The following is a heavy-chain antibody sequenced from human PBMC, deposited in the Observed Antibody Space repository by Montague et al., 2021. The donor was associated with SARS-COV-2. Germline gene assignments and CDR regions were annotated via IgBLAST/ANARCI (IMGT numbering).Heavy chain of an antibody. CDR3: ARQKLRPHRPIKKEFYYYGFDI. Sequence: SETLSLTCAVYGGSFSRYSYNWVRQAPGKGLQWIGETNNSGSVNYQPSLNNRVTMSVDPSKNQVSLRLTSVTVADTAIYFCARQKLRPHRPIKKEFYYYGFDIWGQGTTVTVS. J-gene: IGHJ6*02. CDR1: GGSFSRYS. CDR2: TNNSGSV. V-gene: IGHV4-34*01.